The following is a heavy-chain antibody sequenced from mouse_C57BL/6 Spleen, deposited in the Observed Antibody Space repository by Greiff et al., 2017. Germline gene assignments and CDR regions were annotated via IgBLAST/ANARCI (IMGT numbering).Heavy chain of an antibody. V-gene: IGHV1-62-2*01. D-gene: IGHD1-1*01. Sequence: VQVVESGAELVKPGASVKLSCKASGYTFTEYTIHWVKQRSGQGLEWIGWFYPGSGSIKYNEKFKDKATLTADKSSSTVYMELSRLTSEDSAVYFCARHEDPSSPLCYFDVWGTGTTVTVSS. CDR2: FYPGSGSI. J-gene: IGHJ1*03. CDR1: GYTFTEYT. CDR3: ARHEDPSSPLCYFDV.